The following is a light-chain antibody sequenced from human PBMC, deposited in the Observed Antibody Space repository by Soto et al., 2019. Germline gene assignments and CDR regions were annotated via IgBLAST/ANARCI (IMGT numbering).Light chain of an antibody. CDR3: QKSYSTPIN. CDR1: QSISGY. Sequence: DIQITHAPSTLSESVLDRVNLTLLASQSISGYLNWYQQKPGKAPNLLIYAASSLQSGVPSRFSGSGSGTDFTLTINSLHPEDFTTYYCQKSYSTPINCGKGQRRAIK. CDR2: AAS. J-gene: IGKJ5*01. V-gene: IGKV1-39*01.